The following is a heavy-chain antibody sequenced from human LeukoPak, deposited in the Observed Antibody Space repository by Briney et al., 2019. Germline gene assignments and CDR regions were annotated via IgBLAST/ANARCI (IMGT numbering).Heavy chain of an antibody. CDR1: GYSFTSYW. Sequence: GESLKISCKGSGYSFTSYWIGWVRQMPGKGLEWMGIIYPGDSDTIYSPSFQGQVTISADRSISTAYLQWSSLKASDTAMYYCTRSSSSRLSDYWGQGTLVTVSS. CDR3: TRSSSSRLSDY. D-gene: IGHD6-6*01. CDR2: IYPGDSDT. V-gene: IGHV5-51*01. J-gene: IGHJ4*02.